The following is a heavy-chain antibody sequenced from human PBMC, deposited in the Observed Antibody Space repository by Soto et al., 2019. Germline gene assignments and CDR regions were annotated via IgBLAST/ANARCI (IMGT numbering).Heavy chain of an antibody. Sequence: EVQLLESGGGLVQPGGSLRLSCAASGFTFSSHAMNWVCQAPGKGLEWVSGINSSGGSTYYADSVKGRFTISRDNFKNTLSLQMNSLRADDTAVYFCAKGDIHSIPYMDVWGKGTTVSVSS. CDR2: INSSGGST. CDR1: GFTFSSHA. CDR3: AKGDIHSIPYMDV. D-gene: IGHD2-2*02. V-gene: IGHV3-23*01. J-gene: IGHJ6*03.